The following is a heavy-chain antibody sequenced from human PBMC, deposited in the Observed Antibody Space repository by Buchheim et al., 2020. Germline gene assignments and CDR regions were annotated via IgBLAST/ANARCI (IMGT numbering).Heavy chain of an antibody. V-gene: IGHV3-30*04. D-gene: IGHD3-22*01. CDR2: ITYDGSNK. Sequence: QVQLVESGGGVVQPGGSLRLSCAASGFTFSSYAMHWVRQAPGKGLEWVAVITYDGSNKSYSDSVKGRFTISRDNSTNTLYLQMNSLRAVDTAMYYCTRDAPAPQGSGYYYRFDFWGQGAL. CDR3: TRDAPAPQGSGYYYRFDF. CDR1: GFTFSSYA. J-gene: IGHJ4*01.